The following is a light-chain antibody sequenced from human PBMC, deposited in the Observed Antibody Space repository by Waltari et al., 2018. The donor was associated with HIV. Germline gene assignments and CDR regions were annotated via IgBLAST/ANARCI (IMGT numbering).Light chain of an antibody. CDR1: ISNIGHTY. J-gene: IGLJ2*01. Sequence: QSVLTQPPSVSAAPRQQVTISCPVNISNIGHTYIPWSQKLPGTPPKLLIYDNSKRPSWIPDRFSASKSGTSTTLVITGLQIGDEADYFCGTWDNSLSAYVLFGGGTKLTVL. CDR3: GTWDNSLSAYVL. V-gene: IGLV1-51*01. CDR2: DNS.